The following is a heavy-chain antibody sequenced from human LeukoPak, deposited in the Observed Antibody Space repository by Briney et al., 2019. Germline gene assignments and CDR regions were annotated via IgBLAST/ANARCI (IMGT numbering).Heavy chain of an antibody. CDR1: GFTFSSYA. CDR3: APLRAI. D-gene: IGHD2-2*01. Sequence: GGSLRLSCAASGFTFSSYAMHWVRQDPGKGLEWVAVISYDGSNKYYADSVKGRFTISRDNSKNTLYLQMNSLRAEDTAVYYCAPLRAIWGQGTLVTVSS. V-gene: IGHV3-30*04. J-gene: IGHJ4*02. CDR2: ISYDGSNK.